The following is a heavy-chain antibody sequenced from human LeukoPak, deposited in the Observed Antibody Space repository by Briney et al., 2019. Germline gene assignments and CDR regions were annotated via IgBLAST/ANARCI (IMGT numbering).Heavy chain of an antibody. V-gene: IGHV4-59*01. D-gene: IGHD5-12*01. Sequence: SETLSLTCTVSGGSISSYYWSWIRQPPGKGLEWIGYIYYSGSTNYNPSLKSRVTISVDTSKNQFSLKLSSVTAADTAVYYCARGKWHYYFDYWGQGTLVIVSS. CDR1: GGSISSYY. J-gene: IGHJ4*02. CDR2: IYYSGST. CDR3: ARGKWHYYFDY.